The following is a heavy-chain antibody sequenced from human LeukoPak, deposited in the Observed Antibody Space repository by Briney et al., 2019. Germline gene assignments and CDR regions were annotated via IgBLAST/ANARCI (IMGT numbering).Heavy chain of an antibody. D-gene: IGHD3-10*01. CDR1: DGSFSGYY. V-gene: IGHV4-34*01. Sequence: SETLSLTCAVYDGSFSGYYCSWIRQPPGKGLEWIGEINHSGRANYNPSLKSRVTILLDTSKNQFSLNLSSVTAADTAVYYCARRPRGVIIKTWFDSWGQGTLVTVSS. CDR3: ARRPRGVIIKTWFDS. J-gene: IGHJ5*01. CDR2: INHSGRA.